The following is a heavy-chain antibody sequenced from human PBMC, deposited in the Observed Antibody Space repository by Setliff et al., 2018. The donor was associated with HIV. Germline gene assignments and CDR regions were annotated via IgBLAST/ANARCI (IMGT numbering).Heavy chain of an antibody. CDR2: IKDDGRET. J-gene: IGHJ3*02. Sequence: GGSLRLSCAASGFTFSSYWMSWVRQAPGKGLEWVANIKDDGRETYYVDSVKGRFTISRDNTKNSLYLQLNSLRAEDTAVYYCARDAAAPAAIEGAFDIWGQGTMVTVSS. D-gene: IGHD2-2*02. CDR1: GFTFSSYW. V-gene: IGHV3-7*01. CDR3: ARDAAAPAAIEGAFDI.